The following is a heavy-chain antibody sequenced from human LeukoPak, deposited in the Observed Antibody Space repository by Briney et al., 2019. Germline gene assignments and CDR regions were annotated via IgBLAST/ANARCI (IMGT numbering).Heavy chain of an antibody. CDR3: ARESARLYYFDY. D-gene: IGHD6-6*01. J-gene: IGHJ4*02. CDR2: INPNSGGT. V-gene: IGHV1-2*02. Sequence: GGSLRLSCVASGITFSSYTINWVRQAPGQGLEWMGWINPNSGGTNYAQKFQGRVTMTRDTSISTAYMELSRLRSDDTAVCYCARESARLYYFDYWGQGTLVTVSS. CDR1: GITFSSYT.